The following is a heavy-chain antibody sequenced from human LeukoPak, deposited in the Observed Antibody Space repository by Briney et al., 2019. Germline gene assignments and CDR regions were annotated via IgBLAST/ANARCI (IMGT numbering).Heavy chain of an antibody. D-gene: IGHD3-22*01. V-gene: IGHV4-59*01. J-gene: IGHJ3*02. CDR1: GGSISSYY. CDR3: ARPLGVSSGYLDAFDI. CDR2: IYYSGST. Sequence: SETLSLTCTVSGGSISSYYWSWIRQPPGKGLEWIGYIYYSGSTNYNPSLKSRVAISVDTSKNQFSLKLSSVTAADTAVYYCARPLGVSSGYLDAFDIWGQGTMVTISS.